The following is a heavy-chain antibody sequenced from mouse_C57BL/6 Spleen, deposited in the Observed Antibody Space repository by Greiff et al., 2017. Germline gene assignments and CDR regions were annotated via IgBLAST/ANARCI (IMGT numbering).Heavy chain of an antibody. CDR2: IRNKANGYTT. J-gene: IGHJ4*01. CDR3: ARYKATVVATRAMDY. V-gene: IGHV7-3*01. D-gene: IGHD1-1*01. CDR1: GFTFTDYY. Sequence: EVHLVESGGGLVQPGGSLSLSCAASGFTFTDYYMSWVRQPPGKALEWLGFIRNKANGYTTEYSASVNGRFTISRDNSQSILYLQMNALRAEDSATYYCARYKATVVATRAMDYWGQGTSVTVSS.